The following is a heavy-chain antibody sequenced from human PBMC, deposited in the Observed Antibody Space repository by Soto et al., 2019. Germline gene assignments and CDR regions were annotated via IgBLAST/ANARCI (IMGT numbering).Heavy chain of an antibody. Sequence: ASVKVSCKASGYTFSDYYIHWVRQAPGQGLEWMGWINPNSGGTKYAPKFQGGVTMTRDTSITTAYMELSRLRSGDTAVYYCAREPATAKPEGVDFWGQGTLVTVPQ. CDR1: GYTFSDYY. CDR2: INPNSGGT. CDR3: AREPATAKPEGVDF. D-gene: IGHD1-1*01. J-gene: IGHJ4*02. V-gene: IGHV1-2*02.